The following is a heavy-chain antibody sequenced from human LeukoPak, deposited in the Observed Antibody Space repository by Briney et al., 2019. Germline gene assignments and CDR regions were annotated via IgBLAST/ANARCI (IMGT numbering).Heavy chain of an antibody. Sequence: ASVKASCKASGYTFTSYGISWVRQAPGQGLEWMGWISAYNGNTNYAQKLQGRVTMTTDTSTSTAYMELRSLRSDDTAVYYCAKAYIVVVPAAENAFDIWGQGTMVTVSS. V-gene: IGHV1-18*04. CDR1: GYTFTSYG. CDR3: AKAYIVVVPAAENAFDI. D-gene: IGHD2-2*01. CDR2: ISAYNGNT. J-gene: IGHJ3*02.